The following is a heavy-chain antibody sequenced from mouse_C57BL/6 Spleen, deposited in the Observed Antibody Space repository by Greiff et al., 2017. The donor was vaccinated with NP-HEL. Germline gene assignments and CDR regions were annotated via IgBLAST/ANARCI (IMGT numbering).Heavy chain of an antibody. CDR1: GYTFTSYW. CDR3: ARSHYGSSYGFAY. V-gene: IGHV1-7*01. D-gene: IGHD1-1*01. CDR2: INPSSGYT. J-gene: IGHJ3*01. Sequence: QVQLKESGAELAKPGASVKLSCKASGYTFTSYWMHWVKQRPGQGLEWIGYINPSSGYTKYNQKFKDKATLTADKSSSTAYMQLSSLTYEDSAVYYCARSHYGSSYGFAYWGQGTLVTVSA.